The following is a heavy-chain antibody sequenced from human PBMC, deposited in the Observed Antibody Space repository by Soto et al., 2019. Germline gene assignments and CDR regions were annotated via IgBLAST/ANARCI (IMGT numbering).Heavy chain of an antibody. Sequence: SETLSLTCTVSGGSISSGGYYWSWIRQHPGKGLEWIGYIYYSGSTYYNPSLKSRVTISVDTSKTHFSLNLSSVTAADTAVYYCARDKGRYDSGMDVWGHGTTVTVSS. CDR1: GGSISSGGYY. D-gene: IGHD3-9*01. J-gene: IGHJ6*02. CDR3: ARDKGRYDSGMDV. V-gene: IGHV4-31*03. CDR2: IYYSGST.